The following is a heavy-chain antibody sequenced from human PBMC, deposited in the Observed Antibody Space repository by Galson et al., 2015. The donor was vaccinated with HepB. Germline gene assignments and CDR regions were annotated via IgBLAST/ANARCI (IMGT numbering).Heavy chain of an antibody. CDR2: ISTYNGNT. CDR1: DYTFTTYA. Sequence: SVKVSCKASDYTFTTYAITWVRQAPGQGLEWMGWISTYNGNTNYAHRLQGRVTMTTDTSTSTAYMELRSLRSDDTAVYYCARASSSWFFSYYYYYMDVWGKGTTVTVSS. CDR3: ARASSSWFFSYYYYYMDV. V-gene: IGHV1-18*01. J-gene: IGHJ6*03. D-gene: IGHD6-13*01.